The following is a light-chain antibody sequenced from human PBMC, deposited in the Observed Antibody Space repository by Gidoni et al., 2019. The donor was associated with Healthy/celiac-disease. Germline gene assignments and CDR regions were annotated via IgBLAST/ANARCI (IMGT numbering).Light chain of an antibody. CDR3: QQYGSAALT. CDR2: GSS. J-gene: IGKJ4*01. Sequence: EIVFTQSPGTLSLSPGERATLSCRASQSVSSRYLALYQQKPCPAPRLLIYGSSSRATGIPNSISGSGSGKDFTITISRLEHEDVVEYYWQQYGSAALTFGGGTKVEIK. CDR1: QSVSSRY. V-gene: IGKV3-20*01.